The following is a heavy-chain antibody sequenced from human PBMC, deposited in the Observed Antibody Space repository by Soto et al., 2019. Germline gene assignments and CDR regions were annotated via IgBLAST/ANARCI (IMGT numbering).Heavy chain of an antibody. CDR1: VDSVSSHY. Sequence: SETLSLTCTVSVDSVSSHYWSWVRQPPGKGLEWIGYIAHSGITIYNPSLKSRVTISLDRSKNQFSLKLSSVTAADTAVYYCARAGGLGAVAVDYWGQGTLVTVSS. V-gene: IGHV4-59*02. D-gene: IGHD6-19*01. CDR2: IAHSGIT. J-gene: IGHJ4*02. CDR3: ARAGGLGAVAVDY.